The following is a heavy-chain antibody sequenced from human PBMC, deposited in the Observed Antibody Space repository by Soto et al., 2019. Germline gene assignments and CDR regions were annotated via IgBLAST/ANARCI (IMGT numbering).Heavy chain of an antibody. J-gene: IGHJ6*02. CDR1: GGTFSSYA. CDR3: ARENSNCGALSYGMDV. D-gene: IGHD4-4*01. CDR2: SIPIFGTA. Sequence: QVQLVQSGAEVKKPGSSVKVSCKASGGTFSSYAISWVRQAPGQGLEWMGGSIPIFGTANYAQKLQGRVTITADESTGTAYMELSSLRSEDTAVYYCARENSNCGALSYGMDVWGQGTTVTVSS. V-gene: IGHV1-69*12.